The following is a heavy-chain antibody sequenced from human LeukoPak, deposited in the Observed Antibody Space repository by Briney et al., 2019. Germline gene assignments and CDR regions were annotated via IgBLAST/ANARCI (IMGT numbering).Heavy chain of an antibody. CDR2: MNPSGGTT. J-gene: IGHJ6*02. CDR1: GYTFTSYG. CDR3: ARGYYYVDV. V-gene: IGHV1-46*01. Sequence: ASVKVSCKASGYTFTSYGISWVRQAPGQGLEWMGIMNPSGGTTVYAQKFQGRVTMTRDASISTVYMELSRLRSDDTAVYFCARGYYYVDVWGLGTTVTVSS.